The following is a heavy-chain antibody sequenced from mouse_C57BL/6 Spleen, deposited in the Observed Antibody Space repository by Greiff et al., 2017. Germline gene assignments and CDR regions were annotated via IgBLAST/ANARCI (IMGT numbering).Heavy chain of an antibody. CDR3: ARGGETAQARRFAY. CDR2: INPGSGGT. D-gene: IGHD3-2*02. V-gene: IGHV1-54*01. Sequence: QVQLQQSGAELVRPGTSVKVSCKASGYAFTNYLIEWVKQRPGQGLEWIGVINPGSGGTNYNEKFKGKATLTADKSSSTAYMQLSSLTSEDSAVYFCARGGETAQARRFAYWGQGTLVTVSA. CDR1: GYAFTNYL. J-gene: IGHJ3*01.